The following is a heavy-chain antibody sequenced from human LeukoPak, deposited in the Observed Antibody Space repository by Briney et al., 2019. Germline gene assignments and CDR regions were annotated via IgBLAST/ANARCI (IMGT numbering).Heavy chain of an antibody. V-gene: IGHV3-48*03. CDR2: ISSSGSTI. J-gene: IGHJ4*02. D-gene: IGHD3-22*01. Sequence: PGGSLRLSCAASGFTFSSYEMNWVRQAPGKGLEWVSYISSSGSTIYYADSVKGRFTISRDNAKNSLYLQMNSLRAEDTAVYYCARDTTPPFWYDSSGYYSDYWGQGTPVTVSS. CDR1: GFTFSSYE. CDR3: ARDTTPPFWYDSSGYYSDY.